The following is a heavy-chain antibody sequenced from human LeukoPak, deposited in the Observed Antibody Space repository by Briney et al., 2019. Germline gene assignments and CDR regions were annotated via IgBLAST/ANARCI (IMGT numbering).Heavy chain of an antibody. CDR3: AREQQLVPYYYYYYMDV. CDR1: EFSVGSNY. Sequence: GSLRLSCAASEFSVGSNYMTWVRQAPGKGLEWVSYIDSDTDNIHYADSVKGRFTISRDNAKNSLYLQMNSLRAEDTAVYYCAREQQLVPYYYYYYMDVWGKGTTVTVSS. D-gene: IGHD6-13*01. V-gene: IGHV3-21*01. CDR2: IDSDTDNI. J-gene: IGHJ6*03.